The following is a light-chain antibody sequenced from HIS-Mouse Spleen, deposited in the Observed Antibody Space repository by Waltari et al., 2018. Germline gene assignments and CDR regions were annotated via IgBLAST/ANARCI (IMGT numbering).Light chain of an antibody. J-gene: IGLJ1*01. CDR3: SSYAGSNNYV. CDR1: STDVGGYNY. V-gene: IGLV2-8*01. CDR2: EFS. Sequence: QSALTQPPSASGSPGQSVTISCTGTSTDVGGYNYVSWYQQHPGKAPKLISYEFSKRHSGVPDRFSGSKSGNAASLTVSGLQAEDEADYYCSSYAGSNNYVFGTGTKVTVL.